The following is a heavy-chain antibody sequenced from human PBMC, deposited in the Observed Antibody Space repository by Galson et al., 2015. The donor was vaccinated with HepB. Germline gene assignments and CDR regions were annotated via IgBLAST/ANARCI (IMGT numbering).Heavy chain of an antibody. J-gene: IGHJ4*02. D-gene: IGHD6-19*01. CDR1: GFTFSSYA. CDR3: ARAEDIAVAPIDY. Sequence: SLRLSCAASGFTFSSYAMHWVRQAPGKGLEWVAVISYDGSNKYYADSVKGRFTISRDNSKNTLYLQMNSLRAEDTAVYYCARAEDIAVAPIDYWGQGTLVTVSS. V-gene: IGHV3-30-3*01. CDR2: ISYDGSNK.